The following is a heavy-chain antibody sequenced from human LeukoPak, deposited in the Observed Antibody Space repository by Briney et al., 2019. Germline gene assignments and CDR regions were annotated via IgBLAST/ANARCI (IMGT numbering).Heavy chain of an antibody. D-gene: IGHD3-22*01. V-gene: IGHV2-70*11. CDR1: GFSLRTGGKW. J-gene: IGHJ4*02. Sequence: SGPALVXHTQTLTLTCTFSGFSLRTGGKWVSWIRQPPGKALEWLSRIDWDDDKYYSTSLKPRLTISNDTSKNQVVLTMTNMDPVDTATYYCARIRDSSGYAFDYWGQGTLVTVSS. CDR3: ARIRDSSGYAFDY. CDR2: IDWDDDK.